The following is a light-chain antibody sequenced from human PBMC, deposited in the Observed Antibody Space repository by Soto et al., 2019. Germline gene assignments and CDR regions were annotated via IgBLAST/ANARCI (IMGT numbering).Light chain of an antibody. V-gene: IGKV3-15*01. CDR3: QQYFAGQKA. Sequence: ILVTQSPATLSVSPGERATLSCRASQSVTNKLAWYQQKAGQAPRLLIYAASTRATGVPARFSGSGSGTEFTLTISSLQSADFAIYYCQQYFAGQKAFGQGTKLEIK. CDR1: QSVTNK. J-gene: IGKJ2*01. CDR2: AAS.